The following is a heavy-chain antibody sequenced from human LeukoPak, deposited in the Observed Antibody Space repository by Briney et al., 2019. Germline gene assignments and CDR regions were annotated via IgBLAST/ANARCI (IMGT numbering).Heavy chain of an antibody. J-gene: IGHJ4*02. D-gene: IGHD3-22*01. Sequence: GASVKVSCKASGYTFTGYYMHWVRQAPGQGLEWMGWINPNSGGTNYAQKFQGRVTMTRDTSISTAYMELSRLRSDDTAVYYCARFGGYYHSSGYQELDSWGQGTLVTVSS. CDR3: ARFGGYYHSSGYQELDS. V-gene: IGHV1-2*02. CDR2: INPNSGGT. CDR1: GYTFTGYY.